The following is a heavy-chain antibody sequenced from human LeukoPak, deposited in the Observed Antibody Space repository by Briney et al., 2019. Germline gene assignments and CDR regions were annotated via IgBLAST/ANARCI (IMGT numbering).Heavy chain of an antibody. CDR3: ARSGALTIFGVAINTYFDY. CDR1: GYTFTGYY. CDR2: INPNSGGT. D-gene: IGHD3-3*01. Sequence: GASVKVSCKASGYTFTGYYMHWVRQAPGQGLEWMGWINPNSGGTNYAQKFQGRVTMTRDTSITTTYMELSRLRSDDTAVYYCARSGALTIFGVAINTYFDYWGQGTLVTVSS. V-gene: IGHV1-2*02. J-gene: IGHJ4*02.